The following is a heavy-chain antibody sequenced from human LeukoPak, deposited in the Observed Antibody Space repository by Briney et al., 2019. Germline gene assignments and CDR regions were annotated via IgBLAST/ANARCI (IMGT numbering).Heavy chain of an antibody. CDR2: ISSSGSTI. V-gene: IGHV3-11*01. J-gene: IGHJ6*03. D-gene: IGHD6-13*01. CDR1: GFTFSDYY. CDR3: ARDPVRIAAAGTGHYYMDV. Sequence: GGSLRLSCASSGFTFSDYYMSWIRQAPGKGLEWVSYISSSGSTIYYADSVKGQFTISRDNAKNSLYLQMNSLRAEDTAVYYCARDPVRIAAAGTGHYYMDVWGKGTTVTVSS.